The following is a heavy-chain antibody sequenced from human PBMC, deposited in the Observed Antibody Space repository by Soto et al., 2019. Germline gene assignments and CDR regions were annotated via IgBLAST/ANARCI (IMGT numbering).Heavy chain of an antibody. J-gene: IGHJ4*02. CDR3: ARSFRGVSLD. V-gene: IGHV4-34*02. Sequence: QVQLQQWGPGLLKPSETLSLTCSVNGGSFSYYYWSWIRQSPGKGLEWIGEINHSGTINFNPSLKSRVPISIDTSENQFSLTLRSVTAADTAIYYCARSFRGVSLDWGQGTLVTVSS. CDR2: INHSGTI. CDR1: GGSFSYYY. D-gene: IGHD3-10*01.